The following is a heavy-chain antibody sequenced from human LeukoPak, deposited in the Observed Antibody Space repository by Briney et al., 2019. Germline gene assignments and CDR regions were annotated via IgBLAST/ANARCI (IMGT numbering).Heavy chain of an antibody. CDR2: ISSSSTI. V-gene: IGHV3-48*02. CDR1: GFTFSSYS. J-gene: IGHJ4*02. Sequence: GGSLRLSCAASGFTFSSYSMNWVRQAPGKGLEWVSYISSSSTIYYADSVKGRFTISRDNAKNSLYLQMNSLRDEDTAVYYCARDRLTYYYDSSGYYPLYFDYWGQGTLVTVSS. D-gene: IGHD3-22*01. CDR3: ARDRLTYYYDSSGYYPLYFDY.